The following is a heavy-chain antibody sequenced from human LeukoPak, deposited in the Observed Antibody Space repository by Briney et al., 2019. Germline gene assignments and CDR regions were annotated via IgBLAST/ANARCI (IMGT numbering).Heavy chain of an antibody. J-gene: IGHJ4*02. CDR3: AKSEWGEFDF. V-gene: IGHV3-9*01. CDR1: GFTFGDYD. D-gene: IGHD3-16*01. CDR2: ISWNGGRI. Sequence: GGSLRLSCAASGFTFGDYDMHWVRHVPGKGLEWVSGISWNGGRIVYGDSVKGRFTISRDNAKKSLFLQMKSMRVEDTAFYYCAKSEWGEFDFWGQGTLVTVSA.